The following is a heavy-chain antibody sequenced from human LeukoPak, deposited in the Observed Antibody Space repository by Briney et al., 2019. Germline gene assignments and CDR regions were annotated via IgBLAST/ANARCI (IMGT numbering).Heavy chain of an antibody. CDR1: GFTFSSYW. Sequence: PGGSLRLSCAASGFTFSSYWMHWVRQAPGKGLEWIGSIYYSGTTYYNPSLKSRLTISVDTSKNQFSLKLNSVTAADTAVYYCARSAPQVGDYWGQGTLVTVSS. V-gene: IGHV4-39*01. CDR3: ARSAPQVGDY. J-gene: IGHJ4*02. D-gene: IGHD1-26*01. CDR2: IYYSGTT.